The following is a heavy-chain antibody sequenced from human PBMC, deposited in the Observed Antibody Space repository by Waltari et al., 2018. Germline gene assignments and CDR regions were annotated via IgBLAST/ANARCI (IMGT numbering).Heavy chain of an antibody. J-gene: IGHJ3*02. V-gene: IGHV5-51*03. Sequence: EVQLVQSGAEVKKPGESLKISCTGSGYSFTSYWIGRVRQMPGKGLEWMGIIYPGDSDTRYSPSFQGQVTISADKSISTAYLQWSSLKASDTAMYYCARSVGNIVATTDAFDIWGQGTMVTVSS. CDR3: ARSVGNIVATTDAFDI. D-gene: IGHD5-12*01. CDR2: IYPGDSDT. CDR1: GYSFTSYW.